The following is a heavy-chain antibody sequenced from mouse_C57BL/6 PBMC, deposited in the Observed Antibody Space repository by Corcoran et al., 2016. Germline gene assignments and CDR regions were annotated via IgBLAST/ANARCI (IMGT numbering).Heavy chain of an antibody. D-gene: IGHD1-1*01. CDR3: AREAYGSSWYFDV. J-gene: IGHJ1*03. Sequence: QVQLKQSGAELVRPGASVKLSCKASGYTFTDYYINWVKQRPGQGLEWIARIYPGSGNTYYNEKFKGKATLTAEKSSSTAYMQLSSLTSEDSAVYFCAREAYGSSWYFDVWGTGTTVTVSS. CDR2: IYPGSGNT. CDR1: GYTFTDYY. V-gene: IGHV1-76*01.